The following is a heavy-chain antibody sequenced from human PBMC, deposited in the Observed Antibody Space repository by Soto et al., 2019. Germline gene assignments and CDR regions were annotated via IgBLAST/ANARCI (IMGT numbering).Heavy chain of an antibody. CDR1: GFSVSSSY. Sequence: GGSLRLSCVASGFSVSSSYLTWVRQAPGKGLEWVSLLYKTGYTYYADSVKGRFTVSRHNSDNTLYLQMNSLRPEDTAVYYCARGGKDCVTSSCFAHFDCWGQGALVTVSS. D-gene: IGHD2-2*01. CDR3: ARGGKDCVTSSCFAHFDC. V-gene: IGHV3-53*04. CDR2: LYKTGYT. J-gene: IGHJ4*02.